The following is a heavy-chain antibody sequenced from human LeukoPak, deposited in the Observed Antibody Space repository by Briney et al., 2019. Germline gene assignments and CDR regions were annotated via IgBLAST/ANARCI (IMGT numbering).Heavy chain of an antibody. CDR1: GLTFSSYG. CDR2: ISGSGGST. CDR3: AKMNYDILTGYYIGCAFDI. V-gene: IGHV3-23*01. Sequence: PGGSLRLSCAASGLTFSSYGMSWVRQAPGKGLEWVSAISGSGGSTYYADSVKGRFTISRDNSKNTLYLQMNSLRAEDTAVYYCAKMNYDILTGYYIGCAFDIWGQGTMVTVSS. J-gene: IGHJ3*02. D-gene: IGHD3-9*01.